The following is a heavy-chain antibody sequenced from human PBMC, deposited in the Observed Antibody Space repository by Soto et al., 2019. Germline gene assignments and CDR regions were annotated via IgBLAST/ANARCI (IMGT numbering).Heavy chain of an antibody. J-gene: IGHJ4*02. D-gene: IGHD4-17*01. CDR2: ISGNGRNT. CDR1: GFTFSNNG. V-gene: IGHV3-23*01. Sequence: GGSLRLSCATSGFTFSNNGMSWVRQAPGKGLDWVSGISGNGRNTYYADSVKGRFTISRDNSKNTVFLQMNSLRAEDTAVYYCAKEGDYEVNYWGQGTLVTVSS. CDR3: AKEGDYEVNY.